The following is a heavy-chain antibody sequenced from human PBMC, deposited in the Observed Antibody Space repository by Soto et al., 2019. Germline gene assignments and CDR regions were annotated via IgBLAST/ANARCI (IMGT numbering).Heavy chain of an antibody. D-gene: IGHD3-3*01. J-gene: IGHJ4*02. V-gene: IGHV1-69*12. CDR3: ARDGDPGYSFWSGPLGGGRFDY. CDR1: GGTFGNTA. CDR2: IVPLFGTA. Sequence: QVQLVQSGAEVKEPGSSVNVSCKTSGGTFGNTAVTWVRQVPGQGLEWIGGIVPLFGTANYAQKFRGRVMITADESTSTAYMDLSSLRSDDTAIYYCARDGDPGYSFWSGPLGGGRFDYWGQGTLVTVSS.